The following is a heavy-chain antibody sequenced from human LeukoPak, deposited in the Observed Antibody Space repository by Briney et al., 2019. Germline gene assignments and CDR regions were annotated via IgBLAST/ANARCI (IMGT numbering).Heavy chain of an antibody. CDR1: GFTFSSFA. CDR3: ANGAYFDILAGLLY. Sequence: QAGGSLRLSCAASGFTFSSFAMSWVRQAPGKGLEWVSAIRGSGGSTNYADSVKGRFTISRDNSKNMLYLQMNSLRAEDTAVYYCANGAYFDILAGLLYLGQGTLVTVSS. D-gene: IGHD3-9*01. V-gene: IGHV3-23*01. J-gene: IGHJ4*02. CDR2: IRGSGGST.